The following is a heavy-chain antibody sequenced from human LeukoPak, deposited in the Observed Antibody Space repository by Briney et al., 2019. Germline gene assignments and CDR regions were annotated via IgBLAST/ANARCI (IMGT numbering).Heavy chain of an antibody. CDR2: MHFTGSG. CDR1: GGSISSGNYY. V-gene: IGHV4-61*02. Sequence: PSETLSLTCTVSGGSISSGNYYWSWIRQPAGKGLEWIGRMHFTGSGNYNPSLKSRVTISIDTSKNQFSLRLTSVTAADTAVYYCARFSTTPGGYNYGRGVFDFWGQGTLVIVSS. CDR3: ARFSTTPGGYNYGRGVFDF. D-gene: IGHD5-18*01. J-gene: IGHJ4*02.